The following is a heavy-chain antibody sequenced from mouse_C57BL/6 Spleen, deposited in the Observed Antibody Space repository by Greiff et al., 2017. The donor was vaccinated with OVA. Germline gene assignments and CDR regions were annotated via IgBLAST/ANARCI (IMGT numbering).Heavy chain of an antibody. CDR2: IYWDDDK. CDR1: GFSLSTSGMG. CDR3: AQTGTVWFAY. Sequence: QVTLKESGPGILQSSQTLSLTCSFSGFSLSTSGMGVSWIRQPSGKGLEWLAHIYWDDDKRYNPSLKSRLTISKDTSRNQVFLKITSVDTADTATYYCAQTGTVWFAYWGQGTLVTVSA. V-gene: IGHV8-12*01. D-gene: IGHD4-1*01. J-gene: IGHJ3*01.